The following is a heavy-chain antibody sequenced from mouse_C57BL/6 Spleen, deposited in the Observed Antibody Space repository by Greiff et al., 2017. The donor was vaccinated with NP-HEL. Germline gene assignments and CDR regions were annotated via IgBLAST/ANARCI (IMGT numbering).Heavy chain of an antibody. CDR2: IYPGDGDT. Sequence: QVQLQQSGPELVKPGASVKISCKASGYAFSSSWMNWVKQRPGKGLEWIGRIYPGDGDTNYNGKFKGKATLTADKSSSTAYMQLSSLTSEDSAVYFCARSGIYYDYEGWFAYWGQGTLVTVSA. CDR3: ARSGIYYDYEGWFAY. J-gene: IGHJ3*01. CDR1: GYAFSSSW. V-gene: IGHV1-82*01. D-gene: IGHD2-4*01.